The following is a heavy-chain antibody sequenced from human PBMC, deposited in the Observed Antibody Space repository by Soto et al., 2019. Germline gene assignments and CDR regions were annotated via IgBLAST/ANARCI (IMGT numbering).Heavy chain of an antibody. CDR2: ISGTGGTT. V-gene: IGHV3-23*01. CDR1: GFTFTSYA. CDR3: TKPLAFCSGTTCYGYDY. Sequence: GGSLRLSCAASGFTFTSYAMNWVRQAPGKGLEWVSSISGTGGTTYYADSVKGRFTSSRDNSKNTLYLQMNSLRAEDTALYYCTKPLAFCSGTTCYGYDYWGHGTLVTVSS. D-gene: IGHD2-2*01. J-gene: IGHJ4*01.